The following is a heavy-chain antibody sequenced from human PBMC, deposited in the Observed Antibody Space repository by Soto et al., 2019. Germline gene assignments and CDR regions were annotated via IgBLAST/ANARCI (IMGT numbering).Heavy chain of an antibody. V-gene: IGHV1-8*01. D-gene: IGHD4-17*01. CDR2: MIPNSGKI. CDR3: ARDYDDYSGDY. CDR1: GYTFSSYD. Sequence: ASVKVSCKASGYTFSSYDINWVRQATGQGLEWMGWMIPNSGKIGYAQKFQGRLTMTRNTSISTAYMELSSLRSEDTAVYYCARDYDDYSGDYWGQGTLVTVSS. J-gene: IGHJ4*02.